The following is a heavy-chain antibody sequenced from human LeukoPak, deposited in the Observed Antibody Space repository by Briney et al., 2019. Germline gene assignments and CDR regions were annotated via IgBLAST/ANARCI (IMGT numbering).Heavy chain of an antibody. Sequence: GESLKISCKGSGYSFTSYWIGWVRQMPGKGLEWMGIIYPGDSDTRYSPSFQGQVTISADKSISTAYLQWSSLKASDTAMYYCARPYDFRCSSTSCTNEAFDIWGQGTMVTVSS. CDR1: GYSFTSYW. V-gene: IGHV5-51*01. CDR3: ARPYDFRCSSTSCTNEAFDI. D-gene: IGHD2-2*01. J-gene: IGHJ3*02. CDR2: IYPGDSDT.